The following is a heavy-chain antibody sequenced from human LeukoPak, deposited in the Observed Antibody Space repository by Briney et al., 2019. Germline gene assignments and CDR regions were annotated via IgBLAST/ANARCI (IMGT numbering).Heavy chain of an antibody. V-gene: IGHV1-2*02. Sequence: GASVKVSCKASGYTFTGYYMHWVRQAPGQGLEWMGWINPNSGGTNYAQKFQGRVTMTRDTSISTAYMELSRLRSDDTAVYYCARVAARRWTGHITSGMDVWGQGTTVTVSS. CDR2: INPNSGGT. D-gene: IGHD6-6*01. CDR1: GYTFTGYY. CDR3: ARVAARRWTGHITSGMDV. J-gene: IGHJ6*02.